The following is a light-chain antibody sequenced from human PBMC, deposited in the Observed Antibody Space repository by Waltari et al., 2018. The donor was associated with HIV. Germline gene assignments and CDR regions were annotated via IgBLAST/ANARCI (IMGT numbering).Light chain of an antibody. Sequence: EIVLTQSPGTLSWSPGERATRSGRASQSVSSSYLAWYQQKPGQAPRLLIYGASSRATGIPDRFSGSGSGTDFTLTISRLEPEDFAVYYCQQYGSSSLTFGGGTKVEIK. V-gene: IGKV3-20*01. CDR1: QSVSSSY. CDR2: GAS. CDR3: QQYGSSSLT. J-gene: IGKJ4*01.